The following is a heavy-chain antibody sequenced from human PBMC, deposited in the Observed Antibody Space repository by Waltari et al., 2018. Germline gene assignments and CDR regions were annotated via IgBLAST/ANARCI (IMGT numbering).Heavy chain of an antibody. J-gene: IGHJ4*02. CDR1: GGSISSSSYY. CDR2: IYYSGST. D-gene: IGHD6-19*01. CDR3: ARHLYSSGWYFGY. V-gene: IGHV4-39*01. Sequence: QLQLRESGPGLVKPSETLSLTCTVSGGSISSSSYYWGWIRQPPGKGLEWIGSIYYSGSTYYNPSLKSRVTISVDTSKNQFSLKLSSVTAADTAVYYCARHLYSSGWYFGYWGQGTLVTVSS.